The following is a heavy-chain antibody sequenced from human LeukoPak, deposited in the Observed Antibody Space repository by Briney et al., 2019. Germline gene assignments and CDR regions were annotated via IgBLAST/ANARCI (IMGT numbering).Heavy chain of an antibody. CDR2: IYSGGST. J-gene: IGHJ4*02. V-gene: IGHV3-53*01. CDR3: ANDPTYYDFWSASDY. Sequence: GGSLRLSCAASGFTVSSNYMSWVRQAPGKGLEWVSVIYSGGSTYYADSVKGRFTISRDNSKNTLYLQMNSLRAEDTAVYYCANDPTYYDFWSASDYWGQGTLVTVSS. CDR1: GFTVSSNY. D-gene: IGHD3-3*01.